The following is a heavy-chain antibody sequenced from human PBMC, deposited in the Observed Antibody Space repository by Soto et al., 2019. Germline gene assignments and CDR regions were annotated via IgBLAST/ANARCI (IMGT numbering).Heavy chain of an antibody. Sequence: QVRLVESGGGVVQPGRSLRLSCTASGFSFSSYAMYWFRQPPGKGLEWVAVISHDGINKHYADSVKGRVTVSRDNSNPSLYLKLNSLRGEDTAMYYCARDMYSSDYFVKWFEPWGQGTLVTVSS. J-gene: IGHJ5*02. CDR3: ARDMYSSDYFVKWFEP. D-gene: IGHD6-19*01. V-gene: IGHV3-30-3*01. CDR2: ISHDGINK. CDR1: GFSFSSYA.